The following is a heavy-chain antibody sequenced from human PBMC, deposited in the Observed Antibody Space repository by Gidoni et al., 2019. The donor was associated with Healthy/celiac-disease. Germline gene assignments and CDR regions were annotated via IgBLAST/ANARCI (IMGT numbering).Heavy chain of an antibody. CDR2: ISYDGSNK. D-gene: IGHD4-17*01. J-gene: IGHJ4*02. CDR3: ARALRELGKPFDY. V-gene: IGHV3-30-3*01. Sequence: QVQLVESGGGVVQPGRSLRLSCAASGVPFSSYAMHWVRQAPGKGLEWVAVISYDGSNKYYADSVKGRFTISRDNSKNTLYLQMNSLRAEDTAVYYCARALRELGKPFDYWGQGTLVTVSS. CDR1: GVPFSSYA.